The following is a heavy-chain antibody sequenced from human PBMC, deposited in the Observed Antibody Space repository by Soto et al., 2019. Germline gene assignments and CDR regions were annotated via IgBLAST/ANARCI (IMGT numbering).Heavy chain of an antibody. V-gene: IGHV6-1*01. Sequence: SQTLSLTCAISGDSVSSNSAAWNWIRQSPSRGLEWLGRTYYRSKWYSGYALSVKSRITINPDTSKNQFSLSLRSLTAADTAVYYCARSREFDYWSQGTLVTVSS. CDR2: TYYRSKWYS. CDR1: GDSVSSNSAA. J-gene: IGHJ4*02. CDR3: ARSREFDY.